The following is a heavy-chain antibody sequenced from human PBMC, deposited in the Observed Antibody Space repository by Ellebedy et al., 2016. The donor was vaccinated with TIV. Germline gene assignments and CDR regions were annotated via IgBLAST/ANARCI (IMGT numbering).Heavy chain of an antibody. CDR2: FDPEDGET. V-gene: IGHV1-24*01. D-gene: IGHD6-13*01. CDR3: ARLSIAAAGTEVYGMDV. J-gene: IGHJ6*02. CDR1: GYTLTELS. Sequence: ASVKVSCKVSGYTLTELSMHWVRQAPGKGLEWMGGFDPEDGETIYAQKFQGRVTMTRDTSISTAYMELSSLRSEDTAVYYCARLSIAAAGTEVYGMDVWGQGTTVTVSS.